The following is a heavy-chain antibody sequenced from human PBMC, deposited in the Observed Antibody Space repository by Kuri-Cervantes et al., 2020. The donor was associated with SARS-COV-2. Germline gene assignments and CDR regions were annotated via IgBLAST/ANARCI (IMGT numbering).Heavy chain of an antibody. Sequence: ASVKVSCKASGYTFTSSDINWVRQATGQGLEWMGWMNPNSGNTAFAQKFQGRVTLTSNTSISTAYMDLSGLRSEDTAVYYCARGGPRYYYHHMDVWGKGTTVTVSS. CDR1: GYTFTSSD. D-gene: IGHD1-14*01. CDR3: ARGGPRYYYHHMDV. V-gene: IGHV1-8*02. CDR2: MNPNSGNT. J-gene: IGHJ6*03.